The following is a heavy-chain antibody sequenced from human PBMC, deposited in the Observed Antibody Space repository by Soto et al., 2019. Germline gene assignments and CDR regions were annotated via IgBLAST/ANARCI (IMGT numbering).Heavy chain of an antibody. V-gene: IGHV5-51*01. J-gene: IGHJ5*02. CDR3: ARKDKSGYFYWFDP. D-gene: IGHD2-21*02. Sequence: PGESLKISCRTSGYKFTSSCIAWVRQKPGKGLEWMGIIFPSDSDTRYSPSFQGQVTISADRSTSTVFLQWASLKASDTAVYFCARKDKSGYFYWFDPWGEGPMGTVST. CDR2: IFPSDSDT. CDR1: GYKFTSSC.